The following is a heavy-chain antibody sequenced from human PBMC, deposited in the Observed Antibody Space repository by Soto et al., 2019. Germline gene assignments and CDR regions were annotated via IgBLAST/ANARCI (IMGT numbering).Heavy chain of an antibody. J-gene: IGHJ4*02. Sequence: PGGSXRLSCAASGFTFSSYAMSWVRQAPGKGLEWVSAISGSGGSTYYADSVKGRFTISRDNSKNTLYLQMNSLRAEDTAVYYCAKDPRDSGYDTYYFDYWGQGTLVTVSS. D-gene: IGHD5-12*01. CDR1: GFTFSSYA. CDR2: ISGSGGST. V-gene: IGHV3-23*01. CDR3: AKDPRDSGYDTYYFDY.